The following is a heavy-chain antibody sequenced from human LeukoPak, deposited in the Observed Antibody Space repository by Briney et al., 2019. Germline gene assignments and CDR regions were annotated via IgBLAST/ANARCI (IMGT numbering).Heavy chain of an antibody. J-gene: IGHJ5*02. CDR1: GFILSSYW. CDR3: ARDINWALGNP. V-gene: IGHV3-74*01. CDR2: ITSDGSST. D-gene: IGHD1-1*01. Sequence: GGSLRLSCAASGFILSSYWMHWVRQAPGKGLVWVSRITSDGSSTIYADSVKGRFTSSRDNAKNTLYLQMNSLRVEDTAVCYCARDINWALGNPWGQGTLVIVSS.